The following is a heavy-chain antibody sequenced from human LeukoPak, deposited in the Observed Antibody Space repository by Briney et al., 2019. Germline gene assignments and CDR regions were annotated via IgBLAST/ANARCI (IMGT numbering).Heavy chain of an antibody. CDR3: ARDKFPLVGATGDDGFDI. V-gene: IGHV4-4*02. CDR2: IYHSGST. J-gene: IGHJ3*02. Sequence: PSETLSLTCAVSGGSISSSNWWSWVRQPPGKGLEWIGEIYHSGSTNYNPSLKSRVTISVDKSKNQFSLKLRSVTAADTAVYYCARDKFPLVGATGDDGFDIWGQGTMVTVSS. CDR1: GGSISSSNW. D-gene: IGHD1-26*01.